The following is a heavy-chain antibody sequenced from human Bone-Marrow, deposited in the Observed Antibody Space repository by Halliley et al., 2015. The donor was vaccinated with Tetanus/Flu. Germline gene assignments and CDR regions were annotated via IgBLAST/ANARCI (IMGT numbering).Heavy chain of an antibody. J-gene: IGHJ4*02. V-gene: IGHV4-59*01. D-gene: IGHD3-16*01. CDR2: IYYSGST. CDR1: GGSMSGYY. CDR3: ARWGDGQDIYSFGY. Sequence: LSCTVSGGSMSGYYWSWVRQPPGKGLEWIGHIYYSGSTTYNPSLKSRVTISIDMSKSKFSLKLNSVSAGDTAVYYCARWGDGQDIYSFGYWGQGALGTVSS.